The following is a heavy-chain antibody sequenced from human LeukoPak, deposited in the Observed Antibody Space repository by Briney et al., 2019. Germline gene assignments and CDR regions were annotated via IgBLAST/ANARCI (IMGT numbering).Heavy chain of an antibody. CDR3: ARDLYRRIAARPVFSGGYYYYGMDV. Sequence: GASVKVSCKASGGTFSSYAISWVRQAPGQGLEWMGGIIPIFGTANYAQKFQGRVTITADESTSTAYMELSSLRSEDTAVYYCARDLYRRIAARPVFSGGYYYYGMDVWGQGTTVTVSS. V-gene: IGHV1-69*13. CDR2: IIPIFGTA. CDR1: GGTFSSYA. D-gene: IGHD6-6*01. J-gene: IGHJ6*02.